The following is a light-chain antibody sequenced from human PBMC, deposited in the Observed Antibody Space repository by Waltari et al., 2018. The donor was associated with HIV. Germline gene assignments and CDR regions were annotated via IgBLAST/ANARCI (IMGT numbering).Light chain of an antibody. CDR1: TTAVGNYDY. CDR2: DVS. CDR3: SSYRTYGTLV. V-gene: IGLV2-14*01. J-gene: IGLJ3*02. Sequence: QSALTQPASVSGSPGQSITISCTGTTTAVGNYDYVSWYQHRPGKAPKLLIYDVSNRPSGVSGRFSGSKSGNTASLSISGLQAEDEADYFCSSYRTYGTLVFGGGTKLTVL.